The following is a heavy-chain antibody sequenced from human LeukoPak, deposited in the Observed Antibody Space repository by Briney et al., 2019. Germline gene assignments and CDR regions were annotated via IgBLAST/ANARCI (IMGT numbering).Heavy chain of an antibody. CDR2: IYYCTNT. D-gene: IGHD3-22*01. Sequence: SETLSLTCTVSGGSISVYYWSWIRQPPGKGLVWIGYIYYCTNTNYNHYHKSRVTISVATYKNQISLKLSSVTAEDTAVYYCARHSKYYYDSSGSYVGYFQHWGQGTLVSVSS. CDR3: ARHSKYYYDSSGSYVGYFQH. J-gene: IGHJ1*01. V-gene: IGHV4-59*08. CDR1: GGSISVYY.